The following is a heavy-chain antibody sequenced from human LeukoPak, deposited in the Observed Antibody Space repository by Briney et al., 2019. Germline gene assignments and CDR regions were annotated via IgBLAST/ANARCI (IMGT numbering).Heavy chain of an antibody. CDR1: GYSFTNYW. CDR2: IYPGDSDT. V-gene: IGHV5-51*01. Sequence: PGESLKISCKGSGYSFTNYWIGWVRQMPGKGLEWMGIIYPGDSDTRYSPSFQGQVTISADKSISTAYLQWSSLKASDTAMYYCARRRYSSSSDFDYWGQGTLVTVSS. CDR3: ARRRYSSSSDFDY. D-gene: IGHD6-6*01. J-gene: IGHJ4*02.